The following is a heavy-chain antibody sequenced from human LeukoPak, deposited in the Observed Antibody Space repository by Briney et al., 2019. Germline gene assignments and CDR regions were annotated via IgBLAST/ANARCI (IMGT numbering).Heavy chain of an antibody. V-gene: IGHV3-23*01. Sequence: GGSLRLSCAASGFTFRNYGMHWVRQAPGKGLEWVSVISGSGGDTYYADSVKGRFTISGDNSKNTVYLQMNSLRAEDTALYYCAKGGVYGDYYFDYWGQGTLVTVSS. CDR3: AKGGVYGDYYFDY. D-gene: IGHD4-17*01. CDR2: ISGSGGDT. CDR1: GFTFRNYG. J-gene: IGHJ4*02.